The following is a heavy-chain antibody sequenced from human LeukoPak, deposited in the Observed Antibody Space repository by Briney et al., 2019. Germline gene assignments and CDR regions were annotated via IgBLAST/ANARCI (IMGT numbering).Heavy chain of an antibody. Sequence: GGSLRLSCAASGFTVHSYYMSWVRQAPGKGLEWVSVIYSDGSTYYADSLKGRFTISRDNSKNTLYLQMNSLRAEDTAVYYCARDIGGGGAFDIWGHGTMVTASS. CDR3: ARDIGGGGAFDI. D-gene: IGHD2-15*01. CDR1: GFTVHSYY. CDR2: IYSDGST. J-gene: IGHJ3*02. V-gene: IGHV3-53*01.